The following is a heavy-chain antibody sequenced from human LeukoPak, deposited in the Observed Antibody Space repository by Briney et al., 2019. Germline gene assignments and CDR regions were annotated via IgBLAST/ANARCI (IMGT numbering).Heavy chain of an antibody. D-gene: IGHD1-14*01. CDR1: GFTFSSYA. V-gene: IGHV3-30-3*01. Sequence: GGSLRLSCAASGFTFSSYAMHLVRQAPGKGLEWVAVISYDGSNKYYADSVKGRFTISRDNSKNTLYLQMNSLGAEDTAVYYCARDFNRYYFDYWGQGTLVTVSS. J-gene: IGHJ4*02. CDR2: ISYDGSNK. CDR3: ARDFNRYYFDY.